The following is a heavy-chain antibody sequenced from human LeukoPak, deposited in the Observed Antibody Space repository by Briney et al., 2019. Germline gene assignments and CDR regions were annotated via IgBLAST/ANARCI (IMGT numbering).Heavy chain of an antibody. J-gene: IGHJ4*02. Sequence: GGSLRLSCAASGFTFSSYHMNWVRQAPGKGLEWVSYISSSSSTIYYADSVKGRFTISRDNAKNTLYLQMNSLRAEDTAVYYCAKDGEAVAGRFDYWGQGTLVTVSS. CDR1: GFTFSSYH. V-gene: IGHV3-48*01. CDR2: ISSSSSTI. D-gene: IGHD6-19*01. CDR3: AKDGEAVAGRFDY.